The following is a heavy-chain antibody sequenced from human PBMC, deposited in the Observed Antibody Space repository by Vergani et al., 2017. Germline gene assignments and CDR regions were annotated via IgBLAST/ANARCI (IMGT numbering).Heavy chain of an antibody. CDR1: GGSISSGGYY. D-gene: IGHD6-19*01. J-gene: IGHJ4*02. V-gene: IGHV4-31*03. CDR3: ARVGGGDSGYEIDSSGWKLFDY. CDR2: IYYSGST. Sequence: QVQLQESGPGLVKPSQTLSLTCTVSGGSISSGGYYWSWIRQHPGKGLEWIGYIYYSGSTYYNPSLKSRVTISVDTSKNQFSLKLSSVTAADTAVYYCARVGGGDSGYEIDSSGWKLFDYWGQGTRVTVSS.